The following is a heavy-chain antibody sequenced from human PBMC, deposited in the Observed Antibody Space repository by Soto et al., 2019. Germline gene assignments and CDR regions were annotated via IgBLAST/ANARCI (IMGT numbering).Heavy chain of an antibody. J-gene: IGHJ4*02. CDR2: IYYSGST. D-gene: IGHD5-12*01. Sequence: PSEALSVTCTVSGGSISRYYWSWIRQPPGKGLEWIGYIYYSGSTNYNPSLKSRVTISVDTSKNQFSLKLSSVTAADTAVYYCERVGGYSYFDSWGQGTRVTVSS. CDR1: GGSISRYY. CDR3: ERVGGYSYFDS. V-gene: IGHV4-59*01.